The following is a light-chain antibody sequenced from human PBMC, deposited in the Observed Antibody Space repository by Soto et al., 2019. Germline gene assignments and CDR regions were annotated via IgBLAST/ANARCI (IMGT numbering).Light chain of an antibody. V-gene: IGKV3-15*01. J-gene: IGKJ3*01. Sequence: EIVMTQSPATLSVSPGERATLSCRASQSVSSNLAWYQQKPGQAPRLLIYGASTRAIGIPARFSGSGSGTEFTLTIRSLQSEDFAVYYCQQYNNCPSLFTFGPGTKVDIK. CDR1: QSVSSN. CDR2: GAS. CDR3: QQYNNCPSLFT.